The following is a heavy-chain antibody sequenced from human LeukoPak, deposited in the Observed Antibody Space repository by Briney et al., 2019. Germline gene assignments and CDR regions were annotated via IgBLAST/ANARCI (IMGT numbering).Heavy chain of an antibody. D-gene: IGHD2/OR15-2a*01. Sequence: ASGKVSCKASGGTFSSYAISWVRQAPGQGLEWMGRIHPSSGATNYAQRFQGRVTLTRDTSINTAYMELSRLTSDDTAVYYCARDLPFEDWGQGTLVTVSS. CDR2: IHPSSGAT. V-gene: IGHV1-2*06. J-gene: IGHJ4*02. CDR1: GGTFSSYA. CDR3: ARDLPFED.